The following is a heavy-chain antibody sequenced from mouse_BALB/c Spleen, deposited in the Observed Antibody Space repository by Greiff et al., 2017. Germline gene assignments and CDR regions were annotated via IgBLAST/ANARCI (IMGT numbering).Heavy chain of an antibody. CDR2: ISSGSSTI. D-gene: IGHD2-14*01. CDR3: AYRYFDY. CDR1: GFTFSSFG. Sequence: EVKLMESGGGLVQPGGSRKLSCAASGFTFSSFGMHWVRQAPEKGLEWVAYISSGSSTIYYADTVKGRFTISRDNPKNTLFLQMTSLRSEDTAMYYCAYRYFDYWGQGTTLTVSS. V-gene: IGHV5-17*02. J-gene: IGHJ2*01.